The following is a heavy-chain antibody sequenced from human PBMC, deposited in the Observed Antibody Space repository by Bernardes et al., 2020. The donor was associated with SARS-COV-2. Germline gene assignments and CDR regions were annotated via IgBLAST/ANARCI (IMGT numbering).Heavy chain of an antibody. J-gene: IGHJ2*01. Sequence: GSLRLSGAASGFTFSSYALSWVRQAPGTGLEWVSAISGSGGSTYYADSVKGRFTISRDNSKNTLYLQMNSLRAEDTAVYYCAKGGIVVVPAADWYFDLWGRGTLVTVSS. CDR3: AKGGIVVVPAADWYFDL. D-gene: IGHD2-2*01. CDR2: ISGSGGST. CDR1: GFTFSSYA. V-gene: IGHV3-23*01.